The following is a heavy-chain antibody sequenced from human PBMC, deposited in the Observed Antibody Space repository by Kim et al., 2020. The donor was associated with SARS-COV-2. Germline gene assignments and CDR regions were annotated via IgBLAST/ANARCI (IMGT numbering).Heavy chain of an antibody. CDR3: ARVGELYDSSGYYGYYFDY. Sequence: SVKVSCKASGGTFSSYAISWVRQAPGQGLEWMGGIIPIFGTANYAQKFQGRVTITADESTSTAYMELSSLRSEDTAVYYCARVGELYDSSGYYGYYFDYWGQGTLVTVSS. CDR1: GGTFSSYA. J-gene: IGHJ4*02. CDR2: IIPIFGTA. D-gene: IGHD3-22*01. V-gene: IGHV1-69*13.